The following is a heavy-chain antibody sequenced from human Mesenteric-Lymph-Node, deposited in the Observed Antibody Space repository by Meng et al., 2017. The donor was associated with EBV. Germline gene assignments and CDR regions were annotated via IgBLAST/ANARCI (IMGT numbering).Heavy chain of an antibody. D-gene: IGHD3-16*01. V-gene: IGHV1-8*01. J-gene: IGHJ4*02. Sequence: QVQLVQSGPGVKKPGASVKVSGKTSGYTFVNYDINCVRQATGQGLEWMGSVNIDSGNTGYARKFQGRVSMTRDTSTSTAYMELSSLRSDDTAIYYCARRQRGYMGGDFWGQGTLVTVSS. CDR2: VNIDSGNT. CDR1: GYTFVNYD. CDR3: ARRQRGYMGGDF.